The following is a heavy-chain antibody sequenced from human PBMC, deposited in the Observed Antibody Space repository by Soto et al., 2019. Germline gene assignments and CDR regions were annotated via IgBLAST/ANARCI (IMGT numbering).Heavy chain of an antibody. CDR2: IKSQSYGGTP. J-gene: IGHJ4*02. Sequence: EVQLVESGGDLVQPGRSLRLSCAGSGFTFGDYAVSWVRQAPGKGLEWVGFIKSQSYGGTPDYAASVNGRFTISRDDSKSVAYLQMNSLKTEDTCIYYCTIQGVPTMEGFYYWGQGTLVTVSS. V-gene: IGHV3-49*04. CDR3: TIQGVPTMEGFYY. D-gene: IGHD5-12*01. CDR1: GFTFGDYA.